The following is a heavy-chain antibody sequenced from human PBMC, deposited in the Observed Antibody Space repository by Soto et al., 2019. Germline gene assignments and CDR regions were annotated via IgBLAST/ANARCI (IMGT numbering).Heavy chain of an antibody. V-gene: IGHV3-9*01. CDR2: ISWNSGSI. J-gene: IGHJ4*02. CDR3: AKVSSAAGTWYFDY. CDR1: GFTFDDYA. D-gene: IGHD6-13*01. Sequence: EVQLVESGGGLVQPGRSLRLSCAASGFTFDDYAMHWVRQAPGKGLEWVSGISWNSGSIGYADSEKGRFTISRDNAKNSLYLQMNSLRAEDTALYYCAKVSSAAGTWYFDYWGQGTLVTVSS.